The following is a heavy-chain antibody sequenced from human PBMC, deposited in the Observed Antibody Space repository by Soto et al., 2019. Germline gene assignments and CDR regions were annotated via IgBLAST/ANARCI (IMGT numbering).Heavy chain of an antibody. D-gene: IGHD2-2*01. CDR2: IYYSGST. V-gene: IGHV4-30-4*01. CDR3: ARDLAGEGYCSSTSCSSRFDP. Sequence: PSETLSLTCTVSGGSISSGDYYWSWIRQPPGKGLEWIGYIYYSGSTYYNPSLKSRVTISVDTSKNQFSLKLSSVTAADTAVYYCARDLAGEGYCSSTSCSSRFDPWGQGTLVTVSS. CDR1: GGSISSGDYY. J-gene: IGHJ5*02.